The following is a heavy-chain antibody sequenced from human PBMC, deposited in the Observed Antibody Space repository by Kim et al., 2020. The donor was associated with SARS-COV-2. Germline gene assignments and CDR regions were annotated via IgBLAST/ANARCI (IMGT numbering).Heavy chain of an antibody. J-gene: IGHJ5*02. D-gene: IGHD3-3*01. CDR1: GYTFTSYA. CDR3: ARDHIMCYPYYDFWSGWYWFDP. Sequence: ASVKVSCKASGYTFTSYAMNWVRQAPGQGLEWMGWINTNTGNPTYAQGFTGRFVFSLDTSVSTAYLQISSLKAEDTAVYYCARDHIMCYPYYDFWSGWYWFDPWGQGTLVTVSS. V-gene: IGHV7-4-1*02. CDR2: INTNTGNP.